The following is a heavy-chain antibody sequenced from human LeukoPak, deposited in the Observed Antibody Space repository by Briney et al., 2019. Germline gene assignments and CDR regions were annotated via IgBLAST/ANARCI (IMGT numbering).Heavy chain of an antibody. D-gene: IGHD2-15*01. CDR3: AKDYCRGGNCPLPFFDS. V-gene: IGHV3-23*01. J-gene: IGHJ4*02. Sequence: GGSLRLSCAVSGFTVSGHAMSWVRQAPGKGLEWVSGIIDVGDTYYADSVKGRFTISRDSSKNTVYLQMNSPRAEDTATYYCAKDYCRGGNCPLPFFDSWGQGTLVTVSS. CDR1: GFTVSGHA. CDR2: IIDVGDT.